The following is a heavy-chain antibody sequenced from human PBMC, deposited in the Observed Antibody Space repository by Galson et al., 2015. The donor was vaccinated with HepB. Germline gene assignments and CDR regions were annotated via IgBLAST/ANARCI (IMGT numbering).Heavy chain of an antibody. CDR3: ARDQSLAGRPGAFDL. Sequence: LSLTCTVSGGSISSGGYYWSWIRQHPGKGLEWIGYIYYSDNIYYNPSLRSRLTLSLDTSKSQFSLSLSSVTAADTAVYYCARDQSLAGRPGAFDLWGQGTMVTVSS. J-gene: IGHJ3*01. CDR2: IYYSDNI. CDR1: GGSISSGGYY. D-gene: IGHD6-6*01. V-gene: IGHV4-31*02.